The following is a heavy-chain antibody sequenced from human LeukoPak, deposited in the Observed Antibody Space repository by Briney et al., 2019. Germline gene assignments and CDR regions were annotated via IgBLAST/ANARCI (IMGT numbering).Heavy chain of an antibody. CDR3: ARNFAS. J-gene: IGHJ4*02. CDR2: ISNSGSTM. CDR1: GFTFSSYG. V-gene: IGHV3-48*03. Sequence: PGGSLRLSCAASGFTFSSYGMNWIRQAPGKGLQWVSYISNSGSTMYYADSVRGRFTISRDNAKNSPYLQMNSLRAEDTAVYYCARNFASWGLGTLVTVSS.